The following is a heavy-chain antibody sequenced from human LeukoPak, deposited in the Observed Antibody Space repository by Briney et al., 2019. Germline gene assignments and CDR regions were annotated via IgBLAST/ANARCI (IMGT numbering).Heavy chain of an antibody. J-gene: IGHJ3*02. V-gene: IGHV3-43*02. CDR3: AKVRRGPRYDAFDI. CDR1: GFTFDDYA. Sequence: PGGSLRLSYAASGFTFDDYAMHWVRQAPGKGLEWVSLISGDGGSTYYADSVKGRFTISRDNSKNSLYLQMNSLRTEDTALYYCAKVRRGPRYDAFDIWGQGTMVTVSS. CDR2: ISGDGGST.